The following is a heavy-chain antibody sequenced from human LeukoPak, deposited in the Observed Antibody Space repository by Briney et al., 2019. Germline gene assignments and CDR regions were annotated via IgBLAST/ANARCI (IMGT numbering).Heavy chain of an antibody. CDR3: ARDLDYYGSGSYSNWFDP. CDR2: IYHSGST. J-gene: IGHJ5*02. V-gene: IGHV4-38-2*02. Sequence: SETLSLTCTVSGYSISSGYYWGWIRQPPGKGLEWIGSIYHSGSTNYNPSLKSRVTISVDTSKNQFSLKLSSVTAADTAVYYCARDLDYYGSGSYSNWFDPWGQGTLVTVSS. CDR1: GYSISSGYY. D-gene: IGHD3-10*01.